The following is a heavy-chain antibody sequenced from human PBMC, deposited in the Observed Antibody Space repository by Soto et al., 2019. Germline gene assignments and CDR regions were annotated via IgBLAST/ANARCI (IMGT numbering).Heavy chain of an antibody. CDR1: GDSISTFY. D-gene: IGHD3-22*01. V-gene: IGHV4-59*01. Sequence: SETLSLTCTVSGDSISTFYWGWMRQSPGKELEWIGYVYYTGSTNYNPSLKRRVTISVDRSKNQFSLKLTSANAADTAVYYCARGRTVRNYADDSSDYFYFFDYWGQGTQVTVPQ. J-gene: IGHJ4*02. CDR2: VYYTGST. CDR3: ARGRTVRNYADDSSDYFYFFDY.